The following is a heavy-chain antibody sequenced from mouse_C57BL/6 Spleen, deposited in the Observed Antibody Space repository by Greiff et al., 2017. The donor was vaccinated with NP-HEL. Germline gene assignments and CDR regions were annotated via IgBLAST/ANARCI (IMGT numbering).Heavy chain of an antibody. D-gene: IGHD1-1*01. CDR1: GYTFTSYW. CDR2: IYPSDSET. CDR3: AREGVVATPYAMDY. J-gene: IGHJ4*01. Sequence: VQLQQPGAELVRPGSSVKLSCKASGYTFTSYWMDWVKQRPGQGLEWIGNIYPSDSETHYNQKFKDKATLTVDKSSSTAYMQLSSLTSEDSAVYYCAREGVVATPYAMDYWGQGTSVTVSS. V-gene: IGHV1-61*01.